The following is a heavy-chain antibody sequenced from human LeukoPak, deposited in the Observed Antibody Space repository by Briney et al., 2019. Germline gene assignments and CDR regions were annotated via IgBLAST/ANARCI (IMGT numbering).Heavy chain of an antibody. CDR3: ARDLNLPDALDI. V-gene: IGHV3-33*01. CDR1: DLTFRNYA. D-gene: IGHD1-14*01. J-gene: IGHJ3*02. CDR2: VWYDGGNK. Sequence: GGPLDLSWEAPDLTFRNYAWNWFRKVPAKGRRGLAVVWYDGGNKFHADSVKGRFTASRDNSKNTLYLQMNSLRVEDTAVYYCARDLNLPDALDIWGQGTTVTVSS.